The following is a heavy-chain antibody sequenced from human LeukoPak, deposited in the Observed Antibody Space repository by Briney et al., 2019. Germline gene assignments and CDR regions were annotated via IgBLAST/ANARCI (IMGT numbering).Heavy chain of an antibody. Sequence: GGSLRLSCAASGFTFSSYWMSWVCQAPGKGLEWVANIKQDGSEKYYVDSVKGRFTISRDNDKNSPYLQMNSLRAEDTAVYYCARDVGGWYEDYWGQGTLVTVSS. CDR3: ARDVGGWYEDY. V-gene: IGHV3-7*01. J-gene: IGHJ4*02. CDR1: GFTFSSYW. CDR2: IKQDGSEK. D-gene: IGHD6-19*01.